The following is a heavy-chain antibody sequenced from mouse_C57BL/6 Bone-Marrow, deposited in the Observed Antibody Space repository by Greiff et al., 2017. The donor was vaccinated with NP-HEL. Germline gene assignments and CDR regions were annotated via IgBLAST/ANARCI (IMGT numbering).Heavy chain of an antibody. V-gene: IGHV1-50*01. D-gene: IGHD4-1*01. CDR2: IDPSDSYT. J-gene: IGHJ2*01. Sequence: QVQLQQPGAELVKPGASVKLSCKASGYTFTSYWMQWVKQRPGQGLEWIGEIDPSDSYTNYNQKFKGKATLTVDTSSSTAYMQLSSLTSEDSAVYSGARRLTGPYYFDYWGQGTTLTVSS. CDR1: GYTFTSYW. CDR3: ARRLTGPYYFDY.